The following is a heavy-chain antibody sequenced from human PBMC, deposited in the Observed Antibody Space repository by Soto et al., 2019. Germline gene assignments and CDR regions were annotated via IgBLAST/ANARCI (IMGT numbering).Heavy chain of an antibody. V-gene: IGHV4-61*05. CDR2: IYYSGNT. Sequence: SETLSLTCTVSGGSVSSNSYSWGWIRQPPGKGLEWIGYIYYSGNTNYNPSLKSRVTISVDTSKNQFSLKLSSVTAADTAVYYCARRYGDYFDYWGQGTLVTVSS. D-gene: IGHD4-17*01. CDR1: GGSVSSNSYS. J-gene: IGHJ4*02. CDR3: ARRYGDYFDY.